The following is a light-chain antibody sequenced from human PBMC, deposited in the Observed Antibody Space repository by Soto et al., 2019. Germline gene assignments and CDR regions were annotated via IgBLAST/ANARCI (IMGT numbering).Light chain of an antibody. J-gene: IGKJ1*01. CDR2: AAS. CDR1: QGISSY. Sequence: IQLTQSPSSLSASVGARVTITCRASQGISSYLAWHQQKPGKAPKLLIYAASTLYRGVPSRFSGSGSGTDFTRTISSMPPEDCATYYCQQLNSYPWTFGEGTKVEI. CDR3: QQLNSYPWT. V-gene: IGKV1-9*01.